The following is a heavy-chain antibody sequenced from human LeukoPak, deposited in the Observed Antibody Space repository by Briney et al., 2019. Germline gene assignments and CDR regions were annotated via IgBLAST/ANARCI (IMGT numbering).Heavy chain of an antibody. CDR3: ARQWQSTGFDY. Sequence: TSETLSLTCAVSGYSISSGYYWGWIQQPPGKGLEWIGSIYHSGSTHYNSSLKSRITISVDTSKNQFSLKLTSVTAADTAMYYCARQWQSTGFDYWGQRTLVTVSS. J-gene: IGHJ4*02. CDR2: IYHSGST. D-gene: IGHD2-2*01. CDR1: GYSISSGYY. V-gene: IGHV4-38-2*01.